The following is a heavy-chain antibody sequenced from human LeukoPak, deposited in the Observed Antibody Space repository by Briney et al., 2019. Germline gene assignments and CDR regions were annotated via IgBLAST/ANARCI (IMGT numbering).Heavy chain of an antibody. Sequence: GGSLRLSCSASGFTFSSYGMHWVRQAPGKGLEWVALISYDGSDDYHADSVKGRFTISRDSSKNTLYLQMHSLRAEDTAVYYCVKEVNTGYYFYKYGLDVWGQGTTVTVSS. CDR1: GFTFSSYG. D-gene: IGHD2-8*02. J-gene: IGHJ6*02. CDR3: VKEVNTGYYFYKYGLDV. V-gene: IGHV3-30*18. CDR2: ISYDGSDD.